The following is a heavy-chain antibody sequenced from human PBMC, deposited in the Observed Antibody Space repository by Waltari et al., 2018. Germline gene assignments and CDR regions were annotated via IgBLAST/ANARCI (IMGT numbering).Heavy chain of an antibody. Sequence: QVQLVAAGGGVVQHGTSGRLSCSASAFTFSSCGMHWVRQAPGKGLHWGAVISYDGSAKYYADSVHGRFIISRDNSENTLYLQMNSLTAEDTAVYYCAKQESGSYFEYWGQGTLVTVSS. D-gene: IGHD1-26*01. CDR3: AKQESGSYFEY. V-gene: IGHV3-30*18. CDR1: AFTFSSCG. J-gene: IGHJ4*02. CDR2: ISYDGSAK.